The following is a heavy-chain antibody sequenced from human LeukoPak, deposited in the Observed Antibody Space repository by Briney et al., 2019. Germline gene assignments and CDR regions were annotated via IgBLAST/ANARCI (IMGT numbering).Heavy chain of an antibody. CDR2: ISAYNGNT. J-gene: IGHJ4*02. V-gene: IGHV1-18*01. D-gene: IGHD1-26*01. CDR3: ARGLGIVGTTQVDY. CDR1: GSTFTSYG. Sequence: ASVKVSCKASGSTFTSYGISWVRQAPGQGLEWMGWISAYNGNTNYAQKLQGRVTMTTDTSTSTAYMELRSLRSDDTAVYYCARGLGIVGTTQVDYWGQGTLVTVSS.